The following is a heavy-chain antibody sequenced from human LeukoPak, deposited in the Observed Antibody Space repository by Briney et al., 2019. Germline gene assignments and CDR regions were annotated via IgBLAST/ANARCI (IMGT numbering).Heavy chain of an antibody. CDR1: GFTFSSYW. CDR3: ARVILGSRDFDY. D-gene: IGHD3-16*02. V-gene: IGHV3-74*01. Sequence: PGGALRLSCAASGFTFSSYWMHGVRQAPGKGLVWVSRINSDGSSTSYADSVKGRFTMSRENAKNTLYLQMNSLRAEDTAVYYCARVILGSRDFDYWGQGTLVTVSS. J-gene: IGHJ4*02. CDR2: INSDGSST.